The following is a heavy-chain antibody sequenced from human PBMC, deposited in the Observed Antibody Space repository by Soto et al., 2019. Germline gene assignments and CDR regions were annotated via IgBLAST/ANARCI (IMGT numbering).Heavy chain of an antibody. CDR2: VIPLLDIT. CDR3: ARDSPIGSTFSGYDAIDY. V-gene: IGHV1-69*08. CDR1: GGTFRNHI. J-gene: IGHJ4*02. Sequence: QVQLVQSGAEVKKPGSSVKVSCKTSGGTFRNHIITWVRQAPGQGLEWMGRVIPLLDITNYAQKLQGRVTITADKSTSTTYLEMNSLRSEDTAVYYCARDSPIGSTFSGYDAIDYWGQGTLVTVYS. D-gene: IGHD5-12*01.